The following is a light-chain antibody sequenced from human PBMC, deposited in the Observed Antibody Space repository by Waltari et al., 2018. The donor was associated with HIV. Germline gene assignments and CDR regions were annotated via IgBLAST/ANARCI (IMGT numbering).Light chain of an antibody. CDR3: CSYAGAYSYV. J-gene: IGLJ1*01. CDR1: SDDVGAYNY. Sequence: QSALTQPRSVSGSPGQSVTISCSGTSDDVGAYNYVSWYQQHPGKVPKVMIYDVTNRPSGVPDRFSGSKSGNTASLTISGLQAEDEADYYCCSYAGAYSYVFGTGTKVTVL. CDR2: DVT. V-gene: IGLV2-11*01.